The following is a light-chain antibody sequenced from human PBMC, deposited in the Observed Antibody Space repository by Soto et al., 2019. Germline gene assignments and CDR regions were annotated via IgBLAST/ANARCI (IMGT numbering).Light chain of an antibody. J-gene: IGKJ1*01. Sequence: EIVFTKYTCTLSFAAEERALLSFSSRQSVSSNHLAWYQQKPGQAPRLLIYGASTRATGIPARFSGSGSGTEFTLTISSLESDDFAVYYCQQYENSPRTCGQGTKVDI. CDR3: QQYENSPRT. V-gene: IGKV3-20*01. CDR2: GAS. CDR1: QSVSSNH.